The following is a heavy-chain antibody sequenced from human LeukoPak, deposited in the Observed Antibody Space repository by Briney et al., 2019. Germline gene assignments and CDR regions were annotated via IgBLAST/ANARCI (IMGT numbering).Heavy chain of an antibody. D-gene: IGHD3-3*01. CDR2: IYYSGST. V-gene: IGHV4-59*01. J-gene: IGHJ3*02. CDR3: ARDHPRITIFGVDRNGAFDI. Sequence: SETLSLTCTVSGGSISSYYWSWIRQPPGKGREWIGYIYYSGSTNYNPSLKSRVTISVDTSKNQYSLKLSSVTAADTAVYYCARDHPRITIFGVDRNGAFDIWGQGTMVTVSS. CDR1: GGSISSYY.